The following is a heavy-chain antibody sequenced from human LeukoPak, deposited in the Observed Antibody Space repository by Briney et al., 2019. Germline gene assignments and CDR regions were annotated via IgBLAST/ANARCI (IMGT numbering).Heavy chain of an antibody. D-gene: IGHD3-22*01. CDR2: IKQDGSEE. Sequence: RGSLRLSCAASGFTFSTYWMSWVRQAPGKGLEWVANIKQDGSEEHYIESMKGRFTISRDNAKKSLYLQMNSLRAEDTAVYYCARESYYYDSSGPDYWGQGTLVTVSS. CDR1: GFTFSTYW. J-gene: IGHJ4*02. CDR3: ARESYYYDSSGPDY. V-gene: IGHV3-7*04.